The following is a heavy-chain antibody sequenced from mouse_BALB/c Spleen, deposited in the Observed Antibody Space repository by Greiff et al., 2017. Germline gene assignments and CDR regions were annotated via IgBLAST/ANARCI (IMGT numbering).Heavy chain of an antibody. CDR1: GDSITSGY. V-gene: IGHV3-8*02. CDR3: ARVYGNYVNYYAMDY. J-gene: IGHJ4*01. CDR2: ISYSGST. D-gene: IGHD2-1*01. Sequence: EVQLQQSGPSLVKPSQTLSLTCSVTGDSITSGYWNWIRKFPGNKLEYMGYISYSGSTYYNPSLKSRISITRDTSKNQYYLQLNSVTTEDTATYYCARVYGNYVNYYAMDYWGQGTSVTVSS.